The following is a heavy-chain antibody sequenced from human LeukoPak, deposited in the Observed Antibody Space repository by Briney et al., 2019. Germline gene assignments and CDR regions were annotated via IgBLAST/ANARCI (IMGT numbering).Heavy chain of an antibody. D-gene: IGHD3-22*01. J-gene: IGHJ3*02. CDR1: GYTFTGYY. CDR2: INPNSGGT. CDR3: AREEYYYDSSGYYGGAFDI. V-gene: IGHV1-2*02. Sequence: GASVKVSCKASGYTFTGYYMHWVRQAPGQGLEWMGWINPNSGGTNYAQKFQGRVTMTRDTSTSTVYMELSSLRSEDTAVYYCAREEYYYDSSGYYGGAFDIWGQGTMVTVSS.